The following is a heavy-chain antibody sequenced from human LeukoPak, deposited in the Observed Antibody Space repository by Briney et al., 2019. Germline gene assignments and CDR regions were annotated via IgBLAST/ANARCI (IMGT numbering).Heavy chain of an antibody. J-gene: IGHJ4*01. CDR1: GFTFSSYW. Sequence: GGSLRLSCAASGFTFSSYWMHWVRQAPAEGLMWVSRINSDGSTTNYADSVKGRFTISRDNAKNTVYLQMNSLRAEDTAVYYCARDFDYGGGLWGQGALVTVSS. CDR3: ARDFDYGGGL. CDR2: INSDGSTT. D-gene: IGHD4-23*01. V-gene: IGHV3-74*01.